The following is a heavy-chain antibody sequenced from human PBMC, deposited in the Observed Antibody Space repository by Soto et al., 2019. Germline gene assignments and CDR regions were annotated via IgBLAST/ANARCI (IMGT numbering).Heavy chain of an antibody. D-gene: IGHD3-9*01. J-gene: IGHJ4*02. V-gene: IGHV3-23*01. Sequence: PGGSLRLSCAASGFTFSSYAMSWVRQAPGKGLEWVSSISGSGGNTYYADSVKGRFTISRDNSKDTLYLQMNSLRAEDTAVYYCAQRHFDSDYFDSWGQGTLVTVSS. CDR2: ISGSGGNT. CDR3: AQRHFDSDYFDS. CDR1: GFTFSSYA.